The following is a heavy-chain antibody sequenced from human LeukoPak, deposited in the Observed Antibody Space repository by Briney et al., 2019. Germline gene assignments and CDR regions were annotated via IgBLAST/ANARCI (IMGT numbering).Heavy chain of an antibody. CDR3: AREFRGVRGVSAFDI. D-gene: IGHD3-10*01. V-gene: IGHV3-48*03. J-gene: IGHJ3*02. Sequence: GGSLRLSCAASGFTFSSCEMNWVRQAPGKGLEWVSYISSSGSTIYYADSVKGRFTISRDNAKNSLYLQMNSLRAEDTAVYYCAREFRGVRGVSAFDIWGQGTMVTVSS. CDR1: GFTFSSCE. CDR2: ISSSGSTI.